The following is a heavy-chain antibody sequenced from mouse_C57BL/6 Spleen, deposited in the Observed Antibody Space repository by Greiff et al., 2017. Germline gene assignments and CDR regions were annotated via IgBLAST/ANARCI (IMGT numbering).Heavy chain of an antibody. CDR2: IDPSDSET. V-gene: IGHV1-52*01. D-gene: IGHD2-4*01. CDR3: AREDYDYPFAY. J-gene: IGHJ3*01. CDR1: GYTFTSYW. Sequence: QVQLQQPGAELVRPGSSVKLSCKASGYTFTSYWMHWVKQRPIQGLEWIGNIDPSDSETHYNQKFKDKATLTVDKSSSTAYMELNSLTSEDSAVYYCAREDYDYPFAYWGQGTLVTVSA.